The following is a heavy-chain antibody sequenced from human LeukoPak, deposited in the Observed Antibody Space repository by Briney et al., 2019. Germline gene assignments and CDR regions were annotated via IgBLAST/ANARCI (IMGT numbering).Heavy chain of an antibody. CDR1: GFTFSSYA. CDR3: AKASEWIQLWLYYFDY. D-gene: IGHD5-18*01. V-gene: IGHV3-23*01. J-gene: IGHJ4*02. Sequence: GGSLRLSCAASGFTFSSYAMSWVRQAPGKGLEWVSAISGSGGSTYYADSVKGRFTISRDNSKNTLYLQMNSLRAEDTAVYYCAKASEWIQLWLYYFDYWGQGTLVTVSS. CDR2: ISGSGGST.